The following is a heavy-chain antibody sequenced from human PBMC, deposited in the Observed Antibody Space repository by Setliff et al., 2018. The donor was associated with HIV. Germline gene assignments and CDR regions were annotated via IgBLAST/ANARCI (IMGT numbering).Heavy chain of an antibody. D-gene: IGHD5-18*01. V-gene: IGHV3-66*01. CDR1: GFNVNNKY. CDR2: IYSDDYT. CDR3: VKDSEGGYTYGAYDY. J-gene: IGHJ4*02. Sequence: GSLRLSCAVSGFNVNNKYMAWVRQAPGRGLEWVSIIYSDDYTKYAESVQGRFTISRDNSKNTLYLQMNSLRADETAVYYCVKDSEGGYTYGAYDYWGQGTLVTVSS.